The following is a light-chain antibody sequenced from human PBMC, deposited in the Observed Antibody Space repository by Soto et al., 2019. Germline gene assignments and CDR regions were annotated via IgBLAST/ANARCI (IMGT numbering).Light chain of an antibody. CDR1: SGSVSTIYY. V-gene: IGLV8-61*01. CDR2: STS. Sequence: TVVTQEPSFSVSPGGTVTLTCGLSSGSVSTIYYTSWYQQTPGQAPRTLIYSTSTRSSGVPDRFSGSILGNKAALTITGAQADDESDYYCVLYMGSGISVFGTGTKLTVL. CDR3: VLYMGSGISV. J-gene: IGLJ1*01.